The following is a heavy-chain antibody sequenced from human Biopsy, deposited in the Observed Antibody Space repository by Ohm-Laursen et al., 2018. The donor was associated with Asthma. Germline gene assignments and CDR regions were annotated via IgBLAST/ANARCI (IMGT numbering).Heavy chain of an antibody. V-gene: IGHV3-23*03. D-gene: IGHD6-19*01. CDR1: GFTFSSSA. CDR2: IYSGGTS. Sequence: LRLSCAASGFTFSSSAMSWVRQAPGKGLERVSVIYSGGTSDTADSVRGRFTISRDFYKNTLYLQMDSLRAEDTAVYYCARGDSSGWSHYYFDYWGQGTLVTVSS. CDR3: ARGDSSGWSHYYFDY. J-gene: IGHJ4*02.